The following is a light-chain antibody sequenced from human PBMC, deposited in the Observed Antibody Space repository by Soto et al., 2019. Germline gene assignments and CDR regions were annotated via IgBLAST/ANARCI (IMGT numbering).Light chain of an antibody. V-gene: IGKV3-15*01. J-gene: IGKJ2*01. CDR1: QSVSSN. Sequence: EIVMTQSPATLSVSPGERATLSCRASQSVSSNLAWYQQKPGQAPRLLIYGASTRATGIPARFSGSGSGTEFTLTISSLQSEAFAVYSCQQYNNWPYTFGQGTKLEIK. CDR2: GAS. CDR3: QQYNNWPYT.